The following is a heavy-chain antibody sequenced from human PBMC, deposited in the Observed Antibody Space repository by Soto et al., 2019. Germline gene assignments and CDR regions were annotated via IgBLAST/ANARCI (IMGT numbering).Heavy chain of an antibody. CDR3: ARVPPYSSGFGGFAS. CDR1: GGSISSGDSY. D-gene: IGHD6-19*01. J-gene: IGHJ4*02. CDR2: IYYSGST. V-gene: IGHV4-30-4*01. Sequence: QVQLQESGPGLVKPSQTLSLTCTVSGGSISSGDSYWSWIRQPPGKGLEWIGYIYYSGSTYYNPSLTDRVTMSADTSKDQFSLKLSSVTDADTAVYYCARVPPYSSGFGGFASWGQGTLATVSS.